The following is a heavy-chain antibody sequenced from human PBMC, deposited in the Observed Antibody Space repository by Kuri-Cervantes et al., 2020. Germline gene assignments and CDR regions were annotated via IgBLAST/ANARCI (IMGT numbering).Heavy chain of an antibody. CDR1: GFTFSSYW. CDR2: IHPDGTPT. V-gene: IGHV3-74*01. D-gene: IGHD6-13*01. Sequence: LSLTCAASGFTFSSYWMHWVRQAPGKGLDWVSRIHPDGTPTTYADSVRGRFTISRDNAKNTLYLQMNSLRAEDTAVYYCARAPPSVAAAYFDYWGQGTLVTVSS. J-gene: IGHJ4*02. CDR3: ARAPPSVAAAYFDY.